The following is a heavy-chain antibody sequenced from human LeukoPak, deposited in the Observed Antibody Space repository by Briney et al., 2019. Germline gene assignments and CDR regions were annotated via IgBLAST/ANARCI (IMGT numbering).Heavy chain of an antibody. J-gene: IGHJ4*02. CDR1: GGSISSSSYY. CDR2: IYYSGST. V-gene: IGHV4-39*07. Sequence: SETLSLTCTVSGGSISSSSYYWGWIRQPPGKGLEWIGSIYYSGSTYYNPSLKSRVTISVDTSKNQFSLKLSSVTAADTAVYYCARDKSRQPYYGGIDYWGQGTLVTVSS. CDR3: ARDKSRQPYYGGIDY. D-gene: IGHD4-23*01.